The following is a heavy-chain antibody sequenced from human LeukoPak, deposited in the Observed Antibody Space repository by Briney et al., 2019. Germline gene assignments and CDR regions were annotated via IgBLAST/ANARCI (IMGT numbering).Heavy chain of an antibody. J-gene: IGHJ4*02. CDR1: GFTFSSYA. V-gene: IGHV3-30*01. CDR3: ARAPFDY. CDR2: ISYDGSNK. Sequence: GGSLRLSCAASGFTFSSYAMHWVRQAPGKGLEWVAVISYDGSNKYYADSAKGRFTISRDNSKNTLYLQMNSLRAEDTAVYYCARAPFDYWGQGTLVTVSS.